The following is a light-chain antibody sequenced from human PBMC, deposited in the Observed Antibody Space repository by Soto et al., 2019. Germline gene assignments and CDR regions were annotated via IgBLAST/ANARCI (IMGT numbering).Light chain of an antibody. CDR3: QQRRNWPPGT. Sequence: EIVLTQSPATLSLSPGERATLSCRASQSVSSYLAWYQQKPGQAPRLLIYDASNRATGIPARFSGSGSGTDFTITISSLEPEDFAVYYCQQRRNWPPGTFGQGTRLEIK. V-gene: IGKV3-11*01. J-gene: IGKJ5*01. CDR1: QSVSSY. CDR2: DAS.